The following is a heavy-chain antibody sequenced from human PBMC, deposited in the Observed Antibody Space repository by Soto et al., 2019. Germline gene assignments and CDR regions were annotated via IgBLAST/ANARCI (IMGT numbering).Heavy chain of an antibody. CDR3: AASIFYYGMDV. CDR1: GYTFTNYW. CDR2: IYPGDSNT. J-gene: IGHJ6*02. V-gene: IGHV5-51*01. Sequence: GESLKISCKGSGYTFTNYWIGWVRQMPGKGLEWMGIIYPGDSNTKYNPSFQGQVTISADKSITTTYLQWSSLKASDTAIYYCAASIFYYGMDVWGQGTTVTVSS.